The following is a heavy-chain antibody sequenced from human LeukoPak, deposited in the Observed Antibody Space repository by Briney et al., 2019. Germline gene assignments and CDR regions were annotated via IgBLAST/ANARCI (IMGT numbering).Heavy chain of an antibody. J-gene: IGHJ1*01. V-gene: IGHV4-59*01. CDR2: IYYSGST. D-gene: IGHD1-26*01. CDR3: ARISNARYSGSYYRYFQH. CDR1: GGSISSYY. Sequence: PSETLSLTCTVSGGSISSYYWSWIRQPPGKGLEWIGYIYYSGSTNYNPSLKSRVTISVDTSKNQFSLKLSSVTAADTAVYYCARISNARYSGSYYRYFQHWGQGTLVTVSS.